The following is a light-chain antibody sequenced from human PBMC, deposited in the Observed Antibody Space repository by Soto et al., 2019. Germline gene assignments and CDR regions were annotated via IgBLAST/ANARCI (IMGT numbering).Light chain of an antibody. J-gene: IGLJ2*01. CDR2: EVT. Sequence: QSVLTQPASVSASPGQSITIACSGTSSDIGAFNYVSWYQQHPGKAPKLMISEVTYRHSGISNRFSGSKSGSTASLIISGLQADDEADYYCSSFTRFNTLLFGGGTKLTVL. V-gene: IGLV2-14*01. CDR1: SSDIGAFNY. CDR3: SSFTRFNTLL.